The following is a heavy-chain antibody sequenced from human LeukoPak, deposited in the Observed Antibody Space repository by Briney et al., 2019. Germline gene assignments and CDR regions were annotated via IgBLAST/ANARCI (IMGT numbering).Heavy chain of an antibody. J-gene: IGHJ4*02. CDR2: IYYSGST. V-gene: IGHV4-59*01. Sequence: SETLSLTCTVSSGSISSYYWSWIRQPPGKGLEWIGYIYYSGSTNYNPSLKSRVTISVDTSKNQFSLKLSSVTAADTAVYYCARARFTMVRGVREYYFDYWGQGTLVTVSS. CDR3: ARARFTMVRGVREYYFDY. D-gene: IGHD3-10*01. CDR1: SGSISSYY.